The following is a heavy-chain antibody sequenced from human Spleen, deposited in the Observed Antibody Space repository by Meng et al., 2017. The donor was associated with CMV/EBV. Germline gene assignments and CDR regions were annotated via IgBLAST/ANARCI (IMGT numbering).Heavy chain of an antibody. J-gene: IGHJ5*02. CDR3: ARGQGAGWFDP. CDR2: INPNSGGT. V-gene: IGHV1-2*02. CDR1: GYTFTAHY. Sequence: ASVKVSCKASGYTFTAHYFHWVRQAPGQGLEWMGWINPNSGGTNYAQKFQGRVTMTRDTSISTAYMELSRLRSDDTAVYYCARGQGAGWFDPWGQGTLVTVSS. D-gene: IGHD3-16*01.